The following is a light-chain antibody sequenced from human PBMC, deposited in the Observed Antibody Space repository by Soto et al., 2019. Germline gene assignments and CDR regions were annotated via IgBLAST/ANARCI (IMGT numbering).Light chain of an antibody. J-gene: IGKJ1*01. CDR2: KAS. CDR1: QTISIW. Sequence: DIQMTQSHSTLSGSVGVRGTISCRDRQTISIWLAWYPQNPGKAPKLLIYKASTLKSGVPSRFSGSGSGTEFTLTISSLQPDDFATYYCQHYNSYSEAFGQGTKVDIK. V-gene: IGKV1-5*03. CDR3: QHYNSYSEA.